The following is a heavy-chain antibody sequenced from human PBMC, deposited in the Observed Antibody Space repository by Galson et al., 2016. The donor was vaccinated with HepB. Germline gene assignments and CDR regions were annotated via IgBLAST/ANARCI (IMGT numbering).Heavy chain of an antibody. Sequence: SETLSLTCTVSGGSISSSSYYWGWIRQPPGKGLEWIANIYYSGNTYYNPSLKSQVTISVDTSKNQFSLKLSSVTAADTAVYFCAGVVVAATNWFDPWGQGTLVTVSS. CDR3: AGVVVAATNWFDP. CDR2: IYYSGNT. V-gene: IGHV4-39*01. J-gene: IGHJ5*02. CDR1: GGSISSSSYY. D-gene: IGHD2-15*01.